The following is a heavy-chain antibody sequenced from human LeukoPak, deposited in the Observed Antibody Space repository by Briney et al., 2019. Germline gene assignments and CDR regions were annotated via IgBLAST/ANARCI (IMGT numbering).Heavy chain of an antibody. J-gene: IGHJ4*02. V-gene: IGHV3-9*01. CDR2: ISWNSGSI. D-gene: IGHD5-18*01. CDR1: ASTFGDYA. CDR3: ARDEGIQVWTYAAVY. Sequence: GGSLRLSCAASASTFGDYAMHWVRQAPGKGLEWVSGISWNSGSIGYADSVKGRFTISSDNAKNSLFLQMNSLRPERTGSCYCARDEGIQVWTYAAVYWGEGTLVTVSS.